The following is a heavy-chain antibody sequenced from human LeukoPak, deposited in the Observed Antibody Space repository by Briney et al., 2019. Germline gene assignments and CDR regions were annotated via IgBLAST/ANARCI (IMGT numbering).Heavy chain of an antibody. Sequence: SETLSLTCTVSGGSISSYYWSWIRQPAGKGLEWIGRIYTSGSTNYNPPLKSRVTMSVDTSKNQFSLKLSSVTAADTAVYYCARDRYYYGSGSYYNFDYWGQGTLVTVSS. V-gene: IGHV4-4*07. CDR1: GGSISSYY. CDR2: IYTSGST. D-gene: IGHD3-10*01. CDR3: ARDRYYYGSGSYYNFDY. J-gene: IGHJ4*02.